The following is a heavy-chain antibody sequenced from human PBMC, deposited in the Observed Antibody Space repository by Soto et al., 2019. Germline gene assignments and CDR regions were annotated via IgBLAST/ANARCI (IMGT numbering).Heavy chain of an antibody. V-gene: IGHV3-23*01. CDR1: GFTFSSYA. CDR2: ISGSGGST. D-gene: IGHD6-13*01. Sequence: EVQLLESGGGLVQPGGSLRLSCAASGFTFSSYAMSWVRQAPGKGLEWVSAISGSGGSTYYADSVKDRFTISRDNSKNTLYLQMKSLSAEDTSVSYCAAGKGFDYWGQGTLVTVSS. J-gene: IGHJ4*02. CDR3: AAGKGFDY.